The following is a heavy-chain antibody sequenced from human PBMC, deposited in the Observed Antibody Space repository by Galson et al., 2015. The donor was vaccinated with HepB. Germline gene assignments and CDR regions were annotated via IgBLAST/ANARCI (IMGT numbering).Heavy chain of an antibody. Sequence: SVKVSCKASGGTFSSYAISWVRQAPGQGLEWMGGIIPIFGTANYAQKFQGRVTITADKSTSTAYMELSSLRSEDTAVYYCASPRRNDKGYFDYWGQGTLVTVSS. CDR3: ASPRRNDKGYFDY. D-gene: IGHD3-22*01. CDR1: GGTFSSYA. J-gene: IGHJ4*02. V-gene: IGHV1-69*06. CDR2: IIPIFGTA.